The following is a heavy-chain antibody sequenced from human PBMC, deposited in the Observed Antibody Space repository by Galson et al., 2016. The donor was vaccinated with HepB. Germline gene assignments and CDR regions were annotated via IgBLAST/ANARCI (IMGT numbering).Heavy chain of an antibody. D-gene: IGHD2-15*01. J-gene: IGHJ4*02. CDR2: ITGSSDFI. CDR1: GFTFSSSE. CDR3: ARNMLRAAYFDY. V-gene: IGHV3-48*02. Sequence: SLRLSCAASGFTFSSSEMNWLRQAPGKGLEWVSYITGSSDFIKYADSVKVRFTVSRDNAKNSVYLHMNSLRDEDTAVYFCARNMLRAAYFDYWSQGTLVTVSS.